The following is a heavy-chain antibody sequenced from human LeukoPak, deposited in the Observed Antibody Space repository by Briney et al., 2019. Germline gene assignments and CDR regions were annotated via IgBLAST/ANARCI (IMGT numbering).Heavy chain of an antibody. CDR1: GFAFSSFA. CDR2: INGGGNTT. CDR3: TKELHVAVSVADYYYFYMDV. Sequence: GGSLRLSCAASGFAFSSFAMGWVRQSPGKGLEWLSTINGGGNTTFYADSVKGRFTVSRDNSKNTLYLHIDSLRPDDTAIYYCTKELHVAVSVADYYYFYMDVWGRGTAVTVSS. V-gene: IGHV3-23*01. J-gene: IGHJ6*03. D-gene: IGHD6-19*01.